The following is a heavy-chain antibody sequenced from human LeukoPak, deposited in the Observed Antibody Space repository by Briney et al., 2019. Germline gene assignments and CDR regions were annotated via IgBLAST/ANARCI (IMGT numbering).Heavy chain of an antibody. CDR1: GGTFSSYA. CDR2: IIPIFGTA. Sequence: SVKVSCKASGGTFSSYAISWVRQAPGQGLEWMGGIIPIFGTANYAQKFQGRVTITADKSTSTAYMELSSLRSEDTAVYYCARVDSSSWYTKGFIDYWGQGTLVTVSS. D-gene: IGHD6-13*01. J-gene: IGHJ4*02. V-gene: IGHV1-69*06. CDR3: ARVDSSSWYTKGFIDY.